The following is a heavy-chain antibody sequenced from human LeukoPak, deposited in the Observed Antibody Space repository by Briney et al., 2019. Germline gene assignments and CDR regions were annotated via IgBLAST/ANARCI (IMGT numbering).Heavy chain of an antibody. Sequence: SVKVSCKASGGTFSSYAISWVRQAPGQGLEWMGRIIPIFGTANYAQKFQGRVTITTDESTSTAYTELSSLRSEDTAVYYCARDRRYYDSSGSNWFDPWGQGTLVTVSS. CDR3: ARDRRYYDSSGSNWFDP. CDR1: GGTFSSYA. V-gene: IGHV1-69*05. D-gene: IGHD3-22*01. CDR2: IIPIFGTA. J-gene: IGHJ5*02.